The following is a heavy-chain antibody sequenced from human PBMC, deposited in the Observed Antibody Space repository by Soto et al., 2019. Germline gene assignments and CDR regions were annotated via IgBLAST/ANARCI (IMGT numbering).Heavy chain of an antibody. J-gene: IGHJ5*02. CDR3: ERGLYNNTWYSYNWFDP. CDR1: GFSVTGNY. D-gene: IGHD6-13*01. Sequence: PGGSLRLSCAASGFSVTGNYVAWVRQPPGRGLEWVSLMYSGGNPYYADSVRGRFTIAIESSKNILYLQMNSLRAEDTAMYYCERGLYNNTWYSYNWFDPWGQGTLVTVSS. CDR2: MYSGGNP. V-gene: IGHV3-53*01.